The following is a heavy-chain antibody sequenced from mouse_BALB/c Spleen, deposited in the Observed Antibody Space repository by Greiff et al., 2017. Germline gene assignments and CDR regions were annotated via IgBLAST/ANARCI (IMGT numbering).Heavy chain of an antibody. Sequence: EVKLQESGGGLVQPGGSRKLSCAASGFTFSSFGMHWVRQAPEKGLEWVAYISSGSSTIYYADTVKGRFTISRDNPKNSLFLQKTSLRSEDTAMYYCAREGYGTFAYWGQGTLVTVSA. V-gene: IGHV5-17*02. CDR3: AREGYGTFAY. D-gene: IGHD2-1*01. CDR2: ISSGSSTI. CDR1: GFTFSSFG. J-gene: IGHJ3*01.